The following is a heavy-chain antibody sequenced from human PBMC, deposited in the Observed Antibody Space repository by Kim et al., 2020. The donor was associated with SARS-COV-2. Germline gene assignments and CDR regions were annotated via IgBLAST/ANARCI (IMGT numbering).Heavy chain of an antibody. V-gene: IGHV3-30*04. Sequence: GGSLRLSCAASGFTFNNYAIFWVRQAPGKGLEWVAVISYDGRNNFFAASVKGRFTISRDNSNNTVYLHMNSLRAEDTAVYYCARVDAGSQLFAGKWFDP. CDR3: ARVDAGSQLFAGKWFDP. D-gene: IGHD3-10*01. CDR2: ISYDGRNN. J-gene: IGHJ5*02. CDR1: GFTFNNYA.